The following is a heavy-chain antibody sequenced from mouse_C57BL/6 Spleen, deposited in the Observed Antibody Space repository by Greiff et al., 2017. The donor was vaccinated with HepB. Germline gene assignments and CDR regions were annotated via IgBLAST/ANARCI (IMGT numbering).Heavy chain of an antibody. CDR3: ARSDSSGYPSDY. V-gene: IGHV1-50*01. D-gene: IGHD3-2*02. J-gene: IGHJ2*01. Sequence: QVQLQQSGAELVKPGASVKLSCKASGYTFTSYWMQWVKQRPGQGLEWIGEIDPSDSYTNYNQKFKGKATLTVDTSSSTAYMQLSSLTSEDSAVYYCARSDSSGYPSDYWGQGTTLTVSS. CDR1: GYTFTSYW. CDR2: IDPSDSYT.